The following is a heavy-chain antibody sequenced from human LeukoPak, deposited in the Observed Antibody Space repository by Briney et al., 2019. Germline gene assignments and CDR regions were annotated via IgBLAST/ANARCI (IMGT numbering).Heavy chain of an antibody. CDR1: GYTFTSYY. CDR2: LNPNGGGT. J-gene: IGHJ4*02. V-gene: IGHV1-46*01. Sequence: ASVKVSCKASGYTFTSYYIHWVRQAPGQGLEWMGILNPNGGGTGYAQKFQGRVTMTRDTSTSTVYMELSSLRSEDTAVYYCARVGNHYDSSGDYYEYWGQGTLVTVSS. CDR3: ARVGNHYDSSGDYYEY. D-gene: IGHD3-22*01.